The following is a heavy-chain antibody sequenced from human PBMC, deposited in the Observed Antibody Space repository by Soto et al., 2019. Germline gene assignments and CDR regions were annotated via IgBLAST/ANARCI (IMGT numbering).Heavy chain of an antibody. CDR1: GGTFSSYT. D-gene: IGHD3-9*01. CDR2: IIPILGIA. V-gene: IGHV1-69*02. J-gene: IGHJ4*02. Sequence: QVQLVQSGAEVKKPGSSVKVSCKASGGTFSSYTISWVRQAPGQGLEWMGRIIPILGIANYAQKFQGRVTITAEKSTRTAYMELSSLRSEDTAVYYCASLPYDILTGRPAAFDYWGQGTLVTVSS. CDR3: ASLPYDILTGRPAAFDY.